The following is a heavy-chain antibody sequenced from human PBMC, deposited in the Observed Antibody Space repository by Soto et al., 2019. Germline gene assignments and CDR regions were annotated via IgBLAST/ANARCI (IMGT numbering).Heavy chain of an antibody. V-gene: IGHV5-51*01. CDR2: IYPGDSDT. J-gene: IGHJ6*02. CDR3: ARPDFITGTTSDYYYGMDV. Sequence: PGESLKISCKGSGYSFTSYWIGWVRQMPGKGLEWMGIIYPGDSDTRYSPSFQGQVTISADKSISTAYLQWSSLKASDTAMYYCARPDFITGTTSDYYYGMDVWGQGTTVTVSS. D-gene: IGHD1-20*01. CDR1: GYSFTSYW.